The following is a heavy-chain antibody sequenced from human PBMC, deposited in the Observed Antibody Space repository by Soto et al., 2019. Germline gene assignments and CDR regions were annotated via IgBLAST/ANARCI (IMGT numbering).Heavy chain of an antibody. D-gene: IGHD3-22*01. J-gene: IGHJ3*02. Sequence: PGGSLRLSCAASEFTFSDDAMHWVRQAPGKGLEWVAVISDDGDKVFYADSMKDRLTISRDNSKSTLFLQLTSLGPEDTALYYCARAHYHDSSGPNGHAFDIWGQGTLVTVSS. CDR3: ARAHYHDSSGPNGHAFDI. CDR1: EFTFSDDA. CDR2: ISDDGDKV. V-gene: IGHV3-30-3*01.